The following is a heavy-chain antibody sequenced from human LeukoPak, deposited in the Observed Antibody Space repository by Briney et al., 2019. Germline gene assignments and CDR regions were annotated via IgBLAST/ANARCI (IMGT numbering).Heavy chain of an antibody. CDR2: IIPIFGTA. CDR1: GGTFSSYA. Sequence: ASVKVSCKASGGTFSSYAISWVRQAPGQGLEWMGGIIPIFGTANYAQKFQGRVTITADESTSTAYMELSSLRSEDTAVYYCARERYNNYGMDVWGQGTTVTVSS. J-gene: IGHJ6*02. V-gene: IGHV1-69*13. CDR3: ARERYNNYGMDV.